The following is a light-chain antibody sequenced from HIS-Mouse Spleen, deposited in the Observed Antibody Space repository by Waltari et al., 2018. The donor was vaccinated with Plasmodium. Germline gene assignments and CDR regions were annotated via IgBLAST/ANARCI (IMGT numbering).Light chain of an antibody. J-gene: IGKJ2*01. Sequence: DIVMTQSPDSLAVSLGERATINCKSSQSVLYSSNNKNYLAWYQQKPGQTPKLLIYCESTRESGVPDRFSGSGSGTDFTLTISSLQAEDVAVYYCQQYYSTPYTFGQGTKLEIK. CDR1: QSVLYSSNNKNY. CDR3: QQYYSTPYT. CDR2: CES. V-gene: IGKV4-1*01.